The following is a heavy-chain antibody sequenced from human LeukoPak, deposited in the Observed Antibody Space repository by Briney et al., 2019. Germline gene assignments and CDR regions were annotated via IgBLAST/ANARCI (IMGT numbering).Heavy chain of an antibody. CDR2: ISSSGSTI. D-gene: IGHD2-2*01. J-gene: IGHJ3*02. V-gene: IGHV3-11*01. Sequence: PGGSLRLSCAASGFTFSDCYMSWIRQAPGKGLEWVSYISSSGSTIYYADSVKGRFTISRDNAKNSLYLQMNSLRAEDTAVYYCARDTLGYCSSTSCYDAFDSWGQGTMVTVSS. CDR1: GFTFSDCY. CDR3: ARDTLGYCSSTSCYDAFDS.